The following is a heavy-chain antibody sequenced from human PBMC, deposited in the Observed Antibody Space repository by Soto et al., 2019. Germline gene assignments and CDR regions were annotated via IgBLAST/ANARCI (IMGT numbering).Heavy chain of an antibody. CDR1: GFRFSDYS. CDR3: ARLPKWSTVTS. CDR2: ITSSGDST. J-gene: IGHJ4*02. Sequence: DVQLLESGGGSVHPGGSLRLACAGSGFRFSDYSMNWVRQAPGKGLEWVSYITSSGDSTYYADSVKGRFTVSRDNAKNSLFLQMNGLRDEDTAVYYCARLPKWSTVTSGGQGTLVTVSS. V-gene: IGHV3-48*02. D-gene: IGHD4-17*01.